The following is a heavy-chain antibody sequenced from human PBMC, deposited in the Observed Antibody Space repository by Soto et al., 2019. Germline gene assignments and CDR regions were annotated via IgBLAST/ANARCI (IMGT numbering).Heavy chain of an antibody. Sequence: PSETLSLTCTVSGGSISSGGYYWSWIRQHPGKGLEWIGYIYYSGSTYYNLSLKSRVTISVDTSKNQFSLKLSSVTAADTAVYYCARDQTISRYYYDMDVWGQGTTVTVSS. CDR1: GGSISSGGYY. D-gene: IGHD2-21*01. V-gene: IGHV4-31*03. J-gene: IGHJ6*02. CDR3: ARDQTISRYYYDMDV. CDR2: IYYSGST.